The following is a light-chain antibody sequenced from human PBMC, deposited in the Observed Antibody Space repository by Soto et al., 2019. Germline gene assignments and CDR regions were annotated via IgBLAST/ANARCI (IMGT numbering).Light chain of an antibody. CDR1: QSVSTNS. V-gene: IGKV3-20*01. CDR2: GAS. CDR3: LQYGNSPYT. Sequence: EIVLTQSPGTLSLSPGEGATLSCRASQSVSTNSLAWYQQKPGQAPRLLIYGASNRASGILDRVSASGSGADFTLTISSLEPEDFAMYYCLQYGNSPYTFGQGTKLAIK. J-gene: IGKJ2*01.